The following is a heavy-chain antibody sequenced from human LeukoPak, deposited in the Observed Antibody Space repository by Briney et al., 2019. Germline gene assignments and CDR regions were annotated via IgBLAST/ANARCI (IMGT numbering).Heavy chain of an antibody. V-gene: IGHV1-2*02. CDR3: ARERFYSKPTSPGWTNY. CDR1: GYIFNDFY. D-gene: IGHD2/OR15-2a*01. J-gene: IGHJ4*02. Sequence: ASVKVSCKASGYIFNDFYIHWVRQAPGQGLEWMGWIIPKSGGTNYAQKFQGRVTMTTDTSTGTAYKELSRLRYDDTAVYYCARERFYSKPTSPGWTNYWGQGTLVTVSS. CDR2: IIPKSGGT.